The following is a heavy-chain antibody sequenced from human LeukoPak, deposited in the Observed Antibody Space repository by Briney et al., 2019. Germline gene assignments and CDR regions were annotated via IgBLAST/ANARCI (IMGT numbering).Heavy chain of an antibody. Sequence: GGSLRLSCAASGFKFGSFSMGWVRQAPGKGLEWLSYITSSSSATYYADSLMGRFTISRDNAKNTLFLQMGSLRAEDMAVYYCVRDSGGDAYNDYFDSWGQGTLVTVSS. CDR2: ITSSSSAT. D-gene: IGHD5-24*01. J-gene: IGHJ4*02. CDR1: GFKFGSFS. CDR3: VRDSGGDAYNDYFDS. V-gene: IGHV3-48*04.